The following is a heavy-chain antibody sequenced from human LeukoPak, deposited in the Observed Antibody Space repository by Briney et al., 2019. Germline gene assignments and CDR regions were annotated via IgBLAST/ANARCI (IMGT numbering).Heavy chain of an antibody. CDR2: IYHSGST. V-gene: IGHV4-61*01. J-gene: IGHJ3*01. D-gene: IGHD2-21*01. CDR3: ARDQGGGSYRHAFDV. Sequence: SETLSLTCTVSGGSISSSYYYWSWLRQPPGKELEWIGHIYHSGSTIYNPSLKSRVTISVDMSKNQFSLRLTSGTAADTAVYYCARDQGGGSYRHAFDVWGQGKMVTVSS. CDR1: GGSISSSYYY.